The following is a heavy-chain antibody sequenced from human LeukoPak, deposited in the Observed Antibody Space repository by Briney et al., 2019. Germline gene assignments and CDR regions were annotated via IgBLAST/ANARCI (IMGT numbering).Heavy chain of an antibody. J-gene: IGHJ6*02. D-gene: IGHD4-17*01. V-gene: IGHV4-59*01. CDR2: IYYSGST. CDR1: GGSISSYY. Sequence: DPSETLSLTCTVSGGSISSYYWSWIRQPPGKGLEWIGYIYYSGSTNYNPSLKSRVTISVNTSKNQFSLKLSSVTAADTAVYYCARAPGDYGSYYYGMDVWGQGTTVTVSS. CDR3: ARAPGDYGSYYYGMDV.